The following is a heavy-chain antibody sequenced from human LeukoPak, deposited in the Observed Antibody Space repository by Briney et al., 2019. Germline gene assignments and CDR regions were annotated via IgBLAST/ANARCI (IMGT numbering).Heavy chain of an antibody. V-gene: IGHV3-48*03. D-gene: IGHD3-10*01. CDR2: ISSSGSTI. CDR1: GFTFSSYE. J-gene: IGHJ4*02. Sequence: HPGGSLRLSCAASGFTFSSYEMNWVRQAPGKGLEWVSYISSSGSTIYYADSVKGRFTISRDNAKNSLDLQMNSLRVEDTAVYYCVRDRHYIGNREVRFPYWGQGALVTVSS. CDR3: VRDRHYIGNREVRFPY.